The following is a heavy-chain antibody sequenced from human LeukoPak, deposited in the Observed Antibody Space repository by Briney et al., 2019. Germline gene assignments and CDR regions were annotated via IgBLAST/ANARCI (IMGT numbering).Heavy chain of an antibody. Sequence: GGSLRLSCAASGFTFSTYWMSWVRQAPGEGLEWVANIQEDGSEKYYVDSVKGRFTISRDNARKPLYLQMNSLRAEDTAVYYCARKYSGSYDYWGQGTLVTVSS. CDR1: GFTFSTYW. CDR2: IQEDGSEK. J-gene: IGHJ4*02. V-gene: IGHV3-7*03. CDR3: ARKYSGSYDY. D-gene: IGHD1-26*01.